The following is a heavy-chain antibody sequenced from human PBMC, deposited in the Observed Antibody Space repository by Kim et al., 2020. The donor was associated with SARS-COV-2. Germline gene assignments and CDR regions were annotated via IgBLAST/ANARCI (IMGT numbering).Heavy chain of an antibody. CDR3: ARSPGAAAGIVATYYYYYYYMDV. D-gene: IGHD6-13*01. J-gene: IGHJ6*03. Sequence: GGSLRLSCAASGFTFSDYYMSWIRQAPGKGLEWVSYISSSGSTIYYADSVKGRFTISRDNAKNSLYLQMNSLRAEDTAVYYCARSPGAAAGIVATYYYYYYYMDVWGKGTTVTVSS. CDR1: GFTFSDYY. CDR2: ISSSGSTI. V-gene: IGHV3-11*01.